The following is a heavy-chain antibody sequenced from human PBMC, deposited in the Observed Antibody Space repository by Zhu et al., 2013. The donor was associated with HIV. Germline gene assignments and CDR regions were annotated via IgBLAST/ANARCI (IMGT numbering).Heavy chain of an antibody. D-gene: IGHD3-22*01. CDR3: ATGDYYENSGYFGPFQH. Sequence: QVQLVQSGAGVKKPGASMKVSCKASGYSFSDHHIHWVRQAPGQGVEWMGWINPNSGGTNYAQKFQGRVTMTRDTSISTAYMELSRLRSDDTAVYYCATGDYYENSGYFGPFQHWGQGTLVTVSS. V-gene: IGHV1-2*02. J-gene: IGHJ1*01. CDR2: INPNSGGT. CDR1: GYSFSDHH.